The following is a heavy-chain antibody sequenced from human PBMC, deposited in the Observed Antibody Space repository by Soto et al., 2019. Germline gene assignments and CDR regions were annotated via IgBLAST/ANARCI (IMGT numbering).Heavy chain of an antibody. J-gene: IGHJ4*02. CDR3: ARVGAVAAAPKGVDY. Sequence: SETLSLTCAVSGGSISSSNWWSWVRQPPGKGLEWIGEIYHSGSTNYNPSLKSRVTISVDKSKNQFSLKLSSVTAADTAVYYCARVGAVAAAPKGVDYWGQGTLVTVSS. CDR2: IYHSGST. V-gene: IGHV4-4*02. CDR1: GGSISSSNW. D-gene: IGHD6-13*01.